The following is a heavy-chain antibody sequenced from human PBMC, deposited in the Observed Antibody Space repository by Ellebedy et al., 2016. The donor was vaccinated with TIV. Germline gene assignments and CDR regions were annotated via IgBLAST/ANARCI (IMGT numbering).Heavy chain of an antibody. D-gene: IGHD6-19*01. V-gene: IGHV4-59*01. J-gene: IGHJ5*02. Sequence: MPSETLSLTCSVSGVSINTYYWGRVRQPPGKGLEWIGYMYYDGRTEYNPSLKSRTTMSIDTSNNQFSLNLNSVTAADTAVYYCARIPSLVWLENWFDLWGPGTLVTVSS. CDR2: MYYDGRT. CDR3: ARIPSLVWLENWFDL. CDR1: GVSINTYY.